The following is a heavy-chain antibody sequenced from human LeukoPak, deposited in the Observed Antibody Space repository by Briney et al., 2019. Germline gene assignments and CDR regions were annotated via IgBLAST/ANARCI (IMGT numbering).Heavy chain of an antibody. D-gene: IGHD2-2*01. V-gene: IGHV1-46*01. CDR1: GYTFTSYC. CDR3: AREISTSCYGY. CDR2: INPSGGST. Sequence: ASVKVSCKASGYTFTSYCMHWVRQAPGQGLEWMGIINPSGGSTSYAQKFQGRVTITADESTSTAYMELSSLRSEDTAVYYCAREISTSCYGYWGQGTLVTVSS. J-gene: IGHJ4*02.